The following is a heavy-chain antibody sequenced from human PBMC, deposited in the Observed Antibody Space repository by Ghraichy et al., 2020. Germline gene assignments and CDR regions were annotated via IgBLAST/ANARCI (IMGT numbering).Heavy chain of an antibody. CDR2: IYYSGST. Sequence: ESLNISCTVSGGSISSYYWSWIRQPPGKGLEWIGYIYYSGSTNYNPSLKSRVTISVDTSKNQFSLKLSSVTAADTAVYYCARDHGAATYYDFWSGYLDAFDIWGQGTMVTVSS. D-gene: IGHD3-3*01. V-gene: IGHV4-59*01. J-gene: IGHJ3*02. CDR3: ARDHGAATYYDFWSGYLDAFDI. CDR1: GGSISSYY.